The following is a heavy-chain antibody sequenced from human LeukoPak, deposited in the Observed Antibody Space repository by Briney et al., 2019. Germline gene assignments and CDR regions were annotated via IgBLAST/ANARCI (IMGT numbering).Heavy chain of an antibody. CDR2: IIPILGIA. CDR1: GGTFSSYA. Sequence: ASVKVSCKASGGTFSSYAISWVRQAPGQGLEWMGRIIPILGIANYAQKFQGRVTITADKSTSTAYMELSSLRSEDTAVYYCARGTQRGYSPFDYWGQGTLVTVSS. J-gene: IGHJ4*02. D-gene: IGHD2-2*03. CDR3: ARGTQRGYSPFDY. V-gene: IGHV1-69*04.